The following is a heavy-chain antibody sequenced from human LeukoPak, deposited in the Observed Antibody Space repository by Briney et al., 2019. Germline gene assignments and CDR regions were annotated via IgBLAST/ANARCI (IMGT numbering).Heavy chain of an antibody. D-gene: IGHD3-10*01. CDR3: AGRPSYHGSHYFDY. Sequence: SGTLSLTCTVSGGSVSSGSYYWSWIRQPPGKGLEWIVYMYYSGSANYNPSLKSRVIISVDTSKNQFSLKLRSVTAADTAVYFCAGRPSYHGSHYFDYWGQGTLVTVSS. V-gene: IGHV4-61*01. CDR2: MYYSGSA. J-gene: IGHJ4*02. CDR1: GGSVSSGSYY.